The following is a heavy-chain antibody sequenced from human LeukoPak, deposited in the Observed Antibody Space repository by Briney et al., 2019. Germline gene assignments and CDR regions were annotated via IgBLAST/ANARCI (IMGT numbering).Heavy chain of an antibody. V-gene: IGHV1-18*01. CDR3: ARDCSSTSCYTDLVFNYYYYGMDV. CDR1: GYTFSSYG. J-gene: IGHJ6*02. CDR2: ISAYNGNT. D-gene: IGHD2-2*02. Sequence: ASVKVSCKASGYTFSSYGVRWVRQAPGQGLEWMGWISAYNGNTNYAQKLQGRVTMTTDTSTSTAYMELRSLRSDDTAVYYCARDCSSTSCYTDLVFNYYYYGMDVWGQGTTVTVSS.